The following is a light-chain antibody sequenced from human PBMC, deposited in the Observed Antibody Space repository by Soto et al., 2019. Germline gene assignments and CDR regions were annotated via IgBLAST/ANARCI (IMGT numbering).Light chain of an antibody. J-gene: IGLJ1*01. Sequence: QSALTQPASVSGSPGQSITISCTGTSSDVGGYNYVSWYQQHPGEAPKLMIYDVSNRPSGVSNRFSGSKSGNTASLTISGLQAEDEAVYYCSSYTSSSTYVLGTGSRSPS. CDR1: SSDVGGYNY. V-gene: IGLV2-14*01. CDR2: DVS. CDR3: SSYTSSSTYV.